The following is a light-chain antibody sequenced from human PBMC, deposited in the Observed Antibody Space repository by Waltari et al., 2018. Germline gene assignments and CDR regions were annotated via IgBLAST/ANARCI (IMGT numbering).Light chain of an antibody. CDR3: QTGGHGTWV. Sequence: QLVLTQSPSASASLGASVKFTCTLSSGHSSNIIAWLQQKPEKGPRYLMKVNSDGSHSKGDEIPDRFSGSSSGAERYLTISTVQSEDEADYYCQTGGHGTWVFGGGTKLTVL. J-gene: IGLJ3*02. CDR2: VNSDGSH. V-gene: IGLV4-69*01. CDR1: SGHSSNI.